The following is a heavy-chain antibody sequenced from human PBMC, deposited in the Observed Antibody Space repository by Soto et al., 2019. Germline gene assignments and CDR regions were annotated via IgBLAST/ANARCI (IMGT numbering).Heavy chain of an antibody. CDR2: ISSSSSTI. D-gene: IGHD3-3*01. CDR1: GFTFSSYS. Sequence: PGGSLRLSCAASGFTFSSYSMNWVRQAPGKGLEWVSYISSSSSTIYYADSVKGRFTISRDNAKNSLYLQMNSLRDEDTAVYYCARDTPDYDFWSGYSKNYYYGMDVWGQGTTVTVSS. J-gene: IGHJ6*02. CDR3: ARDTPDYDFWSGYSKNYYYGMDV. V-gene: IGHV3-48*02.